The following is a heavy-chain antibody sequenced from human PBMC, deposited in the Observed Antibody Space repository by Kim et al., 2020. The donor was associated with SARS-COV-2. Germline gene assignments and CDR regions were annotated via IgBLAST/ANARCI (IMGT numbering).Heavy chain of an antibody. J-gene: IGHJ4*02. CDR3: ARGYGGYVYYFDY. D-gene: IGHD5-12*01. Sequence: SETLSLTCAVYGGSFSGYYWSWIRQPPGKGLEWIGEINHSGSTNYNPSLKSRVTISVDTSKNQFSLKLSSVTAADTAVYYCARGYGGYVYYFDYWGQGTLVTVSS. CDR2: INHSGST. CDR1: GGSFSGYY. V-gene: IGHV4-34*01.